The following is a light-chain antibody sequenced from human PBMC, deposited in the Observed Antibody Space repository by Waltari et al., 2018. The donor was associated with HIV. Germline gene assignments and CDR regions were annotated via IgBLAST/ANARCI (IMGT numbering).Light chain of an antibody. CDR1: TSNVGSNF. Sequence: QSVLTQPPSASGTPGQRVTISCSGTTSNVGSNFVSWYQQLPGTAPKLLIYRDNRRPSGVPDRFSGSKSGASASLAISGLRSEDEGDYYCATWDGSLGGAYVFGTG. CDR2: RDN. J-gene: IGLJ1*01. V-gene: IGLV1-47*01. CDR3: ATWDGSLGGAYV.